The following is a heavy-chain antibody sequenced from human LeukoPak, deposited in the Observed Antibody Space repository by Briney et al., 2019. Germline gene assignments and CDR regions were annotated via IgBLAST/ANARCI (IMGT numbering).Heavy chain of an antibody. D-gene: IGHD1-26*01. CDR3: ARIIVGATSPPDY. J-gene: IGHJ4*02. V-gene: IGHV5-51*01. CDR2: IYPGDSDT. Sequence: GESLKISCKGSGYRFTSYWIGWVRQMPGKGLEWMGVIYPGDSDTRYSPSFQGQVTISADKSISTAYLQWSSLKASDTAMYYCARIIVGATSPPDYWGQGTLVTVSS. CDR1: GYRFTSYW.